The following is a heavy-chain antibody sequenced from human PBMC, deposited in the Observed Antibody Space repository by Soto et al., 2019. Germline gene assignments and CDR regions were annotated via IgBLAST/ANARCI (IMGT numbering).Heavy chain of an antibody. V-gene: IGHV4-59*01. D-gene: IGHD3-22*01. CDR1: GGSISSYY. Sequence: SETLSLTCTVSGGSISSYYWSWMRQPPGKGLEWIGYIYYSGSTNYNPSLKSRVTISVDTSKNQFSLKLSSVTAADTAVYYCARGRGSSGYYRGGAFDIWGQGTMVTVS. CDR2: IYYSGST. CDR3: ARGRGSSGYYRGGAFDI. J-gene: IGHJ3*02.